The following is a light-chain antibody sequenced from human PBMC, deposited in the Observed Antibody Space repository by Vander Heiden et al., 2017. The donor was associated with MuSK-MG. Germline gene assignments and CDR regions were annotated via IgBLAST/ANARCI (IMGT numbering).Light chain of an antibody. CDR1: TGAVTSGFY. V-gene: IGLV7-43*01. J-gene: IGLJ2*01. CDR2: KTR. CDR3: QLYCGDSVV. Sequence: QTVWTQAHSRTVSPGGTVTLTCASSTGAVTSGFYPNWVQQKPGQVPMILMSKTRNKHSWTPARFSGSLLGGTAALTLSGVQAEDEAEYYCQLYCGDSVVFGGGTKLTVL.